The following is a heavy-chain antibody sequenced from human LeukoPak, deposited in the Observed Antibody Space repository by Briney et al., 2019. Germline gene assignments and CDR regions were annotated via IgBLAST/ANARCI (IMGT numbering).Heavy chain of an antibody. CDR1: GGSISSYY. CDR2: IYYSGST. V-gene: IGHV4-59*12. Sequence: SETLSLTCTVSGGSISSYYWSWIRQPPGKGLEWIGYIYYSGSTNYNPSLKSRVTISVDTSKNQFSLKLSSVTAADTAVYYCAREYCSSTSCYSLVDYWGQGTLVTVSS. J-gene: IGHJ4*02. CDR3: AREYCSSTSCYSLVDY. D-gene: IGHD2-2*02.